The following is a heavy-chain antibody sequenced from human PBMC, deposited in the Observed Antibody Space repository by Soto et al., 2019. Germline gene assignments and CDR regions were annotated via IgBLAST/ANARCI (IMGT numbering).Heavy chain of an antibody. CDR2: ISGSGGST. D-gene: IGHD6-13*01. CDR1: GFTFSSYA. CDR3: AKCLGIAAAGTPVDY. J-gene: IGHJ4*02. V-gene: IGHV3-23*01. Sequence: EVQLLESGGGLVQPGGSLRLSCAASGFTFSSYAMRWVRQAPGKGLEWVSAISGSGGSTYYADSVKGRFTISRDNSKNTQYMQMNSLRAEDTAVYDCAKCLGIAAAGTPVDYWSQGTLVTVSS.